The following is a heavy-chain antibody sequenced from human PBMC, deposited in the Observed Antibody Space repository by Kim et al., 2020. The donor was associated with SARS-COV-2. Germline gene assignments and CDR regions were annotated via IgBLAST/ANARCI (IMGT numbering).Heavy chain of an antibody. V-gene: IGHV1-8*01. CDR2: MNPKSGNT. CDR3: ARGYSSSSQLYFFSMDG. Sequence: ASVKVSCKASGYRFNNFDINWVRQATGQGLEWMGWMNPKSGNTGYEQRFKGRVTLTKSTSESTAYMELSSLTFEDTAVYYCARGYSSSSQLYFFSMDGWGKGTTVTVS. J-gene: IGHJ6*03. CDR1: GYRFNNFD. D-gene: IGHD6-6*01.